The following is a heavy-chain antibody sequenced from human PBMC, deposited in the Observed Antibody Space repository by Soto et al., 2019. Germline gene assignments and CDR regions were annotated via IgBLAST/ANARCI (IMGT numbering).Heavy chain of an antibody. D-gene: IGHD1-1*01. CDR1: GFTFSDYY. J-gene: IGHJ6*02. V-gene: IGHV3-30*18. Sequence: QVQLVESGGGLVKPGGSLRLSCAASGFTFSDYYMSWIRQAPGKGLEWVAVISYDGSNKYYADSVKGRFTISRDNSKNTLYLQMNSLRAEDTAVYYCAKTRRELDPYYYYGMDVWGQGTTVTVSS. CDR2: ISYDGSNK. CDR3: AKTRRELDPYYYYGMDV.